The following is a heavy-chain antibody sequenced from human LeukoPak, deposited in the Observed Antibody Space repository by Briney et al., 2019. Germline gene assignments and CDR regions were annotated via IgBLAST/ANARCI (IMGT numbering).Heavy chain of an antibody. CDR1: GFTFGNYA. J-gene: IGHJ4*02. V-gene: IGHV3-49*04. D-gene: IGHD5-12*01. CDR2: IRSKGYGGTT. CDR3: TRAGYSGYDSDN. Sequence: PGRSLRLSCTGSGFTFGNYAMSWVRQAPGKGLEWVGFIRSKGYGGTTEYAASVKGRFTISRDDSKSIAYLEMNSLKTEDTGVYYCTRAGYSGYDSDNWGRGTLVTVSS.